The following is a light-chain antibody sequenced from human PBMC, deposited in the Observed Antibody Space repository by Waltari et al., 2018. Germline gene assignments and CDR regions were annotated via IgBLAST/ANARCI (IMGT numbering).Light chain of an antibody. Sequence: QSALTQPASVSGTPGQSITISCTGTSSDVGHYNYVSWYQQHSGKAPKLIIYEVSHRPSGVSDRFSASKSGNTASLTITGLQTEDEADYYCSSFTTSHTLLFGGGTKLTVL. V-gene: IGLV2-14*01. CDR3: SSFTTSHTLL. CDR1: SSDVGHYNY. J-gene: IGLJ2*01. CDR2: EVS.